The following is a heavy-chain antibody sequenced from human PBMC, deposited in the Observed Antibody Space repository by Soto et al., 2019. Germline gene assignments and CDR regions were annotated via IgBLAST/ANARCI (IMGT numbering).Heavy chain of an antibody. J-gene: IGHJ4*02. Sequence: QVLVQESGPGLVKPSQTLTLSCTVSGGSVDSGNHYWNWIRQPPGKGLEWIGYIYYGERTYYNPSLTSRATISVDTSQSRFSLRLTSVTAADTAVYYCARDMGSAMTTRIFDHWGQGTLVTVSS. CDR3: ARDMGSAMTTRIFDH. CDR1: GGSVDSGNHY. V-gene: IGHV4-30-4*01. CDR2: IYYGERT. D-gene: IGHD4-17*01.